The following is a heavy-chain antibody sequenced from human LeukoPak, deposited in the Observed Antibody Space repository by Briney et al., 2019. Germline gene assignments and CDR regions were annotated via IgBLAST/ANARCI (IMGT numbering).Heavy chain of an antibody. CDR1: KFTFSSYE. J-gene: IGHJ6*03. CDR2: ISSSGSTI. Sequence: GGSLRLSCAASKFTFSSYEMNWVRQAPGKGLEWVSYISSSGSTIYYADSVKGRFTISRDDAKNSLFLQMNSLRAEDTATYYCARGEFGDYYYFYMDVWGKGTTVTVSS. V-gene: IGHV3-48*03. CDR3: ARGEFGDYYYFYMDV. D-gene: IGHD2/OR15-2a*01.